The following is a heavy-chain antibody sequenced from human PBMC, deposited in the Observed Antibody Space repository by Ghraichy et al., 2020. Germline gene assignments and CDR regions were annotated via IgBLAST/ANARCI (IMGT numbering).Heavy chain of an antibody. J-gene: IGHJ4*02. Sequence: GGSLRLSCAASGFTVSSNYMSWVRQAPGKGLEWVSVIYSGGSTYYADSVKGRFTISRDNSKNTLYLQMNSLRAEDTAVYYCAREGRCSSTSCFYDYWGQGTLVTVSS. CDR2: IYSGGST. CDR1: GFTVSSNY. CDR3: AREGRCSSTSCFYDY. V-gene: IGHV3-66*02. D-gene: IGHD2-2*01.